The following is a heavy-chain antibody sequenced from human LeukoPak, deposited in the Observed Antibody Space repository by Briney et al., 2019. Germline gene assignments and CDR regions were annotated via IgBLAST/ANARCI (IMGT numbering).Heavy chain of an antibody. D-gene: IGHD2-15*01. CDR3: ANKAATDY. Sequence: GGSLRLSCAASGFTFSNYNMKWVRQAPGKGLEWVSSISSRSSYIFYADSVKGRFTISRDNAKKSLYLQMNSLRAEDTAVYYCANKAATDYWGQGTLVTVSS. CDR1: GFTFSNYN. CDR2: ISSRSSYI. J-gene: IGHJ4*02. V-gene: IGHV3-21*04.